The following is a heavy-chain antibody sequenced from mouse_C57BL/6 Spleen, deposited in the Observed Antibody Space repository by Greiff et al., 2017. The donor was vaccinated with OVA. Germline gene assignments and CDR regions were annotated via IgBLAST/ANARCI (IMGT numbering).Heavy chain of an antibody. Sequence: LQESGPELVKPGASVKISCKASGYAFSSSWMNWVKQRPGKGLEWIGRIYPGDGDTNYNGKFKGKATLTADKSSSTAYMQLSSLTSEDSAVYFCARDAYGNFYYAMDYWGQGTSVTVSS. D-gene: IGHD2-1*01. CDR3: ARDAYGNFYYAMDY. J-gene: IGHJ4*01. V-gene: IGHV1-82*01. CDR2: IYPGDGDT. CDR1: GYAFSSSW.